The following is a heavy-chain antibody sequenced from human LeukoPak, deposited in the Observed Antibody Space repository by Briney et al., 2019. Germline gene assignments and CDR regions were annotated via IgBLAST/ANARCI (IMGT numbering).Heavy chain of an antibody. Sequence: PSETLSLTCSVSGRAIISYYWSWIRQPAGKGPEWIGRIYPTGNTDSNPSLKTRVTMSTDLSKKQFSLRLRSGTAADTAVYYCAGLKFYDSTGYSPGYYMDVWGKGTAVTVSS. D-gene: IGHD3-22*01. CDR3: AGLKFYDSTGYSPGYYMDV. CDR1: GRAIISYY. V-gene: IGHV4-4*07. J-gene: IGHJ6*03. CDR2: IYPTGNT.